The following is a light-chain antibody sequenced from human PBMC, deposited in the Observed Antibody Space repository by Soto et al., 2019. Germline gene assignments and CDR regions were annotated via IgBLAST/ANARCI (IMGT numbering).Light chain of an antibody. J-gene: IGKJ3*01. Sequence: EIVMTQSPATLSVSPGERATISCRASQSVGSHLAWYQQKPGQAPRLLIYYTSTRATGIPARFSGSGSGTEFTLTISFLQAEDFAGYYGQQYNNWPFTFGPGTKVDIK. CDR3: QQYNNWPFT. CDR2: YTS. V-gene: IGKV3-15*01. CDR1: QSVGSH.